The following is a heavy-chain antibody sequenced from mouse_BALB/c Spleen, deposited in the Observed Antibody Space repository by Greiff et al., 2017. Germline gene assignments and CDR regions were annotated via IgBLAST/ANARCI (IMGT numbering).Heavy chain of an antibody. Sequence: EVHLVESGGGLVKPGGSLKLSCAASGFTFSSYAMSWVRQTPEKRLEWVATISSGGSYTYYPDSVKGRFTISRDNAKNTLYLQMSSLRSEDTAMYYCARHRDYYGSSPYYYAMDYWGQGTSVTVSS. CDR3: ARHRDYYGSSPYYYAMDY. V-gene: IGHV5-9-3*01. CDR2: ISSGGSYT. D-gene: IGHD1-1*01. CDR1: GFTFSSYA. J-gene: IGHJ4*01.